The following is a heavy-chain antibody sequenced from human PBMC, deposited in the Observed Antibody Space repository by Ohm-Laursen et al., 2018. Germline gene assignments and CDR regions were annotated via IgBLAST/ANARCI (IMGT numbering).Heavy chain of an antibody. Sequence: SSVKVSCKASGFTFTSYGISWVRQATGQGLEWMGWMNPNSGNTGYAQKFQGRVTMTRNTSISTAYMELSSLRSEDTAVYYCARRSGRARPVVDFDYWGQGTLVTVSS. CDR1: GFTFTSYG. V-gene: IGHV1-8*02. D-gene: IGHD2-15*01. J-gene: IGHJ4*02. CDR2: MNPNSGNT. CDR3: ARRSGRARPVVDFDY.